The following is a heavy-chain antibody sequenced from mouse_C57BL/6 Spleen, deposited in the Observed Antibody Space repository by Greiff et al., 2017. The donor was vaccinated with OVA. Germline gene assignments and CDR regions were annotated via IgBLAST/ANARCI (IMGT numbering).Heavy chain of an antibody. CDR1: GFTFTDYY. D-gene: IGHD1-3*01. Sequence: EVQLVESGGGLVQPGGSLSLSCAASGFTFTDYYMSWVRQPPGKALEWLGFIRNKANGYTTEYSASVKGRFTISRDNSQSILYLQMNALRAEDSATYYCARYQEYNPYAMDYWGQGTSVTVSS. CDR3: ARYQEYNPYAMDY. CDR2: IRNKANGYTT. J-gene: IGHJ4*01. V-gene: IGHV7-3*01.